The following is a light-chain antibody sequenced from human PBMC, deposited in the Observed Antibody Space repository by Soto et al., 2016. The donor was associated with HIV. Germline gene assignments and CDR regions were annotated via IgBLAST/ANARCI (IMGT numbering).Light chain of an antibody. CDR1: QSINSW. CDR2: KAS. CDR3: QQYNNVPWT. V-gene: IGKV1-5*03. J-gene: IGKJ1*01. Sequence: DIQMTQSPSTLSASVGDRVTITCRASQSINSWLAWYQQKAGKAPKLLIYKASSLESGVPSRFSGSGSGTDFTLTLSSVQPDDVGTYYCQQYNNVPWTFGQGTKLEMK.